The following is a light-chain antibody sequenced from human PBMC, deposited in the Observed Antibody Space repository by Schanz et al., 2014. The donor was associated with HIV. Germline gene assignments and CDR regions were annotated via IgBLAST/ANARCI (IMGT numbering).Light chain of an antibody. CDR1: QNVRSSS. J-gene: IGKJ2*01. Sequence: EIVLTQSPGTLSLSPGERASLSCRASQNVRSSSLAWYQQKPGQAPRLLFYGASNRATGIPARFSGSGSGTEFTLTISSLQSEDFAVYYCQQYGNWPPYTFGQGTKLEIK. CDR3: QQYGNWPPYT. CDR2: GAS. V-gene: IGKV3-20*01.